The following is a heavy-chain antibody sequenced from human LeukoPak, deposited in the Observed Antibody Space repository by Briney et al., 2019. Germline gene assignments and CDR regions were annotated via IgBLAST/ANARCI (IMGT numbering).Heavy chain of an antibody. CDR3: ARHSPDGYSGFDY. CDR2: IYYSGST. V-gene: IGHV4-59*08. J-gene: IGHJ4*02. D-gene: IGHD5-12*01. Sequence: SETLSLTCTVPGGSISSYYWSWIRQPPGKGLEWIGYIYYSGSTNYNPSLKSRVTISVDTSKNQFSLKLSSVTAADTAVYYCARHSPDGYSGFDYWGQGTLVTVSS. CDR1: GGSISSYY.